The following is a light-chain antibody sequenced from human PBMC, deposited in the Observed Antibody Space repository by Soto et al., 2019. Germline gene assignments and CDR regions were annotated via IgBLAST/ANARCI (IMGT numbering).Light chain of an antibody. J-gene: IGLJ2*01. CDR3: AAWDDSLNGVV. V-gene: IGLV1-44*01. CDR2: NNN. CDR1: SSNIGSYT. Sequence: QSVLTQPPSASGTPGQKVTISCSGSSSNIGSYTVNWYQQLPGTAPKLLIYNNNQRPSGVTDRFSGSKSGTSASLAISGLQSEDEADYYCAAWDDSLNGVVFGGGTKLTVL.